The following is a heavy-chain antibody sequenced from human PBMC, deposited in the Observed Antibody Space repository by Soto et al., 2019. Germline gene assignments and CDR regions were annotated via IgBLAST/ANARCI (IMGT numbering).Heavy chain of an antibody. CDR1: GFTFSSYA. J-gene: IGHJ3*02. CDR3: AKEDCSSTSCYGIDAFDI. V-gene: IGHV3-23*01. D-gene: IGHD2-2*01. Sequence: LSLTCAASGFTFSSYAMSWVRQAPGKGLEWVSAISGSGGSTYYADSVKGRFTISRDNSKNTLYLQMNSLRAEDTAVYYCAKEDCSSTSCYGIDAFDIWGQGTMVTVSS. CDR2: ISGSGGST.